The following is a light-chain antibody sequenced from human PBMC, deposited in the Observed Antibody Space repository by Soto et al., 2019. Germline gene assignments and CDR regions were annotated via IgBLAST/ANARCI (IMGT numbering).Light chain of an antibody. J-gene: IGKJ3*01. V-gene: IGKV1-39*01. CDR3: QQSFTKPYT. Sequence: DLQMTQSPPSLSASVGDTVTITCRASQSIRIALNWYQQKPGKAPNLLIYGTSYLRSGVPSRFSGSASGTDFTLTISGLQPEDFATYYCQQSFTKPYTFGPGTRVDF. CDR1: QSIRIA. CDR2: GTS.